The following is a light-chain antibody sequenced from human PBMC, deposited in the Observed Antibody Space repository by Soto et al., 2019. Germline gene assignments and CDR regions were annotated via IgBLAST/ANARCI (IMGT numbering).Light chain of an antibody. CDR3: QQYGRSPPFT. V-gene: IGKV3-20*01. CDR1: QSVSSTY. CDR2: GAS. Sequence: IVLTQSPGTLSLSPGERATLSCRANQSVSSTYMAWYQQRPGQAPRLLIYGASSRATGIPDRFSGSGSGTDLSLTISRLEPEDFALYFCQQYGRSPPFTFGQGTKVEIK. J-gene: IGKJ2*01.